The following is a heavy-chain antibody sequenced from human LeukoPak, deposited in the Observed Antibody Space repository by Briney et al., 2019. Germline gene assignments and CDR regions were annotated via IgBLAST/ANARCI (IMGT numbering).Heavy chain of an antibody. D-gene: IGHD4-17*01. Sequence: PGRSLRLSCAASGFTFSSYGMHWVRQAPGKGLEWVAVISYDGSNKYYADSVKGRFTISRDNSKNTLYLQMNSLRAEDTAVDYCAKTYGDYGPAYYYGMDVWGQGTTVTVSS. CDR1: GFTFSSYG. CDR3: AKTYGDYGPAYYYGMDV. V-gene: IGHV3-30*18. J-gene: IGHJ6*02. CDR2: ISYDGSNK.